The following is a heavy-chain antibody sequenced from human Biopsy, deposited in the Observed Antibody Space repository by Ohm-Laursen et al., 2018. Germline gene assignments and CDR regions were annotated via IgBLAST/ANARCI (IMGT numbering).Heavy chain of an antibody. CDR3: SRGGGEIPTVLIPAAMDV. CDR1: GGSWDFHY. CDR2: INRSGTT. Sequence: SETLSLTCTVNGGSWDFHYWSWVCQSPGKGLEWIGEINRSGTTNYNPSLKSRVTISINRSKNQFSVRLSAVTAADTAVYYCSRGGGEIPTVLIPAAMDVWGRGTPVTVSS. D-gene: IGHD3-16*01. V-gene: IGHV4-34*01. J-gene: IGHJ6*02.